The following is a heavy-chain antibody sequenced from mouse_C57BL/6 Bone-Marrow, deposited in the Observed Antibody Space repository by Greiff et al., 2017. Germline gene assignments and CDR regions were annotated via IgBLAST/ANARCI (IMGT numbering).Heavy chain of an antibody. J-gene: IGHJ2*01. CDR3: ARMTTVVASFDY. V-gene: IGHV1-64*01. CDR1: GYTFTSYW. D-gene: IGHD1-1*01. CDR2: IHPNSGST. Sequence: QVQLQQPGAELVKPGASVKLSCKASGYTFTSYWMHWVKQRPGQGLEWIGMIHPNSGSTNYNEKFKSKATLTVDKSSSTAYMQLSSLTSEDSAVYYCARMTTVVASFDYWGQGTTLTVSS.